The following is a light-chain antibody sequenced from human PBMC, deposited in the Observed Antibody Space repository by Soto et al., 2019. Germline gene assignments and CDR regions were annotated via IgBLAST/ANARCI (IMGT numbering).Light chain of an antibody. CDR1: SSDVGGYNY. Sequence: QSALTQPRSVSGSRGQSVTISCTGTSSDVGGYNYVSWYQQHPGKAPKVMIYDVSERPSGVPDRFSGSKSGNTASLTISRLQAEDEADYYCCSYAGSPRYVFGTGTKLTVL. V-gene: IGLV2-11*01. CDR2: DVS. J-gene: IGLJ1*01. CDR3: CSYAGSPRYV.